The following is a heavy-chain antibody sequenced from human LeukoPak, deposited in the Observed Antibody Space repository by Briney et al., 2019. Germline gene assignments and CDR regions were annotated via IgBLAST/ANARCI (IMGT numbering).Heavy chain of an antibody. Sequence: ASVKVSCKTSGYTFTGYYMHWVRQAPGQGLEWMGWINPNSGGTNYAQKFQGRVTMTRDTSISTAYMELTRLRSDDTAGYYCARYSSGWYFDLWGRGTLVAVSS. CDR1: GYTFTGYY. CDR2: INPNSGGT. V-gene: IGHV1-2*02. J-gene: IGHJ2*01. D-gene: IGHD6-19*01. CDR3: ARYSSGWYFDL.